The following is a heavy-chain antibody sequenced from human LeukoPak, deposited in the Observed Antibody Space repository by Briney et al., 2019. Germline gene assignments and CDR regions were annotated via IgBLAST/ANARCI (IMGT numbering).Heavy chain of an antibody. CDR1: GGSISSSSYY. Sequence: PSETLSLTCSVSGGSISSSSYYWGWIRQPPGKGLEWIGSIYYSGSTYYNPSLKSRVTISVDTSKNQFSLKLSSVTAADTAVYYCVGSGSYLNWFDPWGQGTLVTVSS. V-gene: IGHV4-39*07. J-gene: IGHJ5*02. CDR3: VGSGSYLNWFDP. D-gene: IGHD3-10*01. CDR2: IYYSGST.